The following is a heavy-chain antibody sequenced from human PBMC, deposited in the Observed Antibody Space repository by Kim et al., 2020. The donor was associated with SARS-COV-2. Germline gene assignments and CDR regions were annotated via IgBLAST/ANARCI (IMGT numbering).Heavy chain of an antibody. CDR1: GYTFTSYY. D-gene: IGHD2-15*01. Sequence: ASVKVSCKASGYTFTSYYMHWVRQAPGQGLEWMGIINPSGGSTSYAQKFQGRVTMTRDTSTSTVYMELSSLRSEDTAVYYCARAKWTSGSGGSCYMWCSWFDPWGQGTLVTVSS. CDR2: INPSGGST. J-gene: IGHJ5*02. CDR3: ARAKWTSGSGGSCYMWCSWFDP. V-gene: IGHV1-46*01.